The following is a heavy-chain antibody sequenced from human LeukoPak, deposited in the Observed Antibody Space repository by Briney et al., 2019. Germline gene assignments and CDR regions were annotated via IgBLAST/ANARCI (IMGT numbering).Heavy chain of an antibody. CDR3: ARDSSGWYGIDY. J-gene: IGHJ4*02. CDR1: GYTFTSYY. CDR2: INPSGGST. Sequence: ASVKVSCKASGYTFTSYYMHLVRQAPGQGLEWMGIINPSGGSTSYAQKFQGRVTMTRDTSTSTVYMELSSLRSEDTAVYYCARDSSGWYGIDYWGQGTLVTVSS. D-gene: IGHD6-19*01. V-gene: IGHV1-46*01.